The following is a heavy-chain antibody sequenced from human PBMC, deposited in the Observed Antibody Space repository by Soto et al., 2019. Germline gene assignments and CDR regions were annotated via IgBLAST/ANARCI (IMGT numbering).Heavy chain of an antibody. V-gene: IGHV4-30-4*01. D-gene: IGHD1-20*01. CDR2: IYYSGST. CDR1: GGSISSGDYY. J-gene: IGHJ4*02. CDR3: ARDLGLTGTDY. Sequence: SETLSLTCTVSGGSISSGDYYWSGIRQPPGKGLEWIGYIYYSGSTYYNPSLKSRVTISVDTSKNQFSLKLSSVTAADTAVYYCARDLGLTGTDYWGQGTLVTVSS.